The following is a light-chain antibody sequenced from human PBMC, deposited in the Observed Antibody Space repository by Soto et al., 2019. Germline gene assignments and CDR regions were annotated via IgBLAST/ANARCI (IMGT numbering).Light chain of an antibody. J-gene: IGKJ1*01. Sequence: ETVLTQSPGTLSLSPGERATLSCRASQSVSSTYLAWYQQKPGQAPRLLIYGASSRATGIPDRFSGSGSGTDFTLTISRLEPDDLATYYCLQYQSYWTFGQGTKVEVK. V-gene: IGKV3-20*01. CDR3: LQYQSYWT. CDR2: GAS. CDR1: QSVSSTY.